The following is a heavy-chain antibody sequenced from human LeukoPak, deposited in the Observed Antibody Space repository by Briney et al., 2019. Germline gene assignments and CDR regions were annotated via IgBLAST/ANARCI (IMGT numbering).Heavy chain of an antibody. J-gene: IGHJ3*02. Sequence: ASVKVSCKASGYTFTTYDINWVRQATGQGLEWMGWMNPNSVNTAYAQKFQGRVTMTRNTSISTAYMELSSLRSEDTAVYYCASEVTKPSAFDIWGQGTMVTVSS. V-gene: IGHV1-8*01. CDR1: GYTFTTYD. D-gene: IGHD5-18*01. CDR3: ASEVTKPSAFDI. CDR2: MNPNSVNT.